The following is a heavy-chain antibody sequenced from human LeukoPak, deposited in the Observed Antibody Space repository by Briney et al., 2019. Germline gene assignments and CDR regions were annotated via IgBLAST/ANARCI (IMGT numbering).Heavy chain of an antibody. J-gene: IGHJ4*02. V-gene: IGHV4-38-2*02. CDR1: GYSISSGYY. CDR3: ARQSSGWYGQLGEDFDY. CDR2: IYHSGST. Sequence: PSETLSLTCTVSGYSISSGYYWGWIRQPPGKGLEWIGSIYHSGSTYYNPSLKSRVTISVDTSKNQFSLKLSSVTAADTAVYYCARQSSGWYGQLGEDFDYWGQGTLVTVSS. D-gene: IGHD6-19*01.